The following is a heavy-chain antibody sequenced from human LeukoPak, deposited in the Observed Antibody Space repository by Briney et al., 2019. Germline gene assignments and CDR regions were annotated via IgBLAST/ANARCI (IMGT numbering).Heavy chain of an antibody. V-gene: IGHV4-61*01. Sequence: SETLSLTCTVSGGSVSSGSYYWSWIRQPPGKGLEWIGYIYYSGSTNYNPSLKSRVTISVDTSKNQFSLKLSSVTAADTAVYYCAGAKVGIAVAGSNWFDPWGQGTLVTVSS. CDR3: AGAKVGIAVAGSNWFDP. D-gene: IGHD6-19*01. CDR1: GGSVSSGSYY. CDR2: IYYSGST. J-gene: IGHJ5*02.